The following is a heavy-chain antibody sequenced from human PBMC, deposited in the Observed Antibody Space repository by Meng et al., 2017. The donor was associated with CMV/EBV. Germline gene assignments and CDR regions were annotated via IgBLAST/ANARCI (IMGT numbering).Heavy chain of an antibody. V-gene: IGHV3-30-3*01. D-gene: IGHD2-2*01. CDR3: ARETGGYCSSTSCYLRGGAFDI. CDR1: GFTFSSYA. Sequence: GGSLRLSCAASGFTFSSYAMHWVRQAPGKGLEWVAVISYEGSNKYYADSVKGRFTISRDNSNNTLYLQMNSLRTENTAVYYCARETGGYCSSTSCYLRGGAFDIWGQRTMVTVSS. CDR2: ISYEGSNK. J-gene: IGHJ3*02.